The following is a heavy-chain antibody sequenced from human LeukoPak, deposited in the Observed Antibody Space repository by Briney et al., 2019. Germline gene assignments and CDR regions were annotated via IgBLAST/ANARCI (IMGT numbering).Heavy chain of an antibody. J-gene: IGHJ4*02. Sequence: SETLSLTCAVYGGSFSSYYWGWIRQPPGKGLEWIGSIYYSGSTYYNPSLKSRVTISVDTSKNQFSLKLSSVTAADTAVYYCARRNPYGDRSLDYWGQGTLVTVSS. CDR1: GGSFSSYY. CDR3: ARRNPYGDRSLDY. CDR2: IYYSGST. V-gene: IGHV4-39*01. D-gene: IGHD3-10*01.